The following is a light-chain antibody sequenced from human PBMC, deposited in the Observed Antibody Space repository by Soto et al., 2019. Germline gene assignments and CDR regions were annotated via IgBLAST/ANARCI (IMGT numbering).Light chain of an antibody. Sequence: EIVLTQSPGTLSLSPGERATLSCWASQSVSRYLAWYQQKPGQAPRLLIYDASNRATGIPPRFSGSGSGADFTLIISSLQSEDSAVYYCQQYNSWLWTFGQGTKVDIK. V-gene: IGKV3-11*01. CDR3: QQYNSWLWT. CDR2: DAS. CDR1: QSVSRY. J-gene: IGKJ1*01.